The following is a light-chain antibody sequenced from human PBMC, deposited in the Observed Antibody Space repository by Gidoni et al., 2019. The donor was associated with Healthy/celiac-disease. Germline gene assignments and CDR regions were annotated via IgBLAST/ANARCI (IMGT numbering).Light chain of an antibody. CDR1: QGISNY. CDR2: AAS. CDR3: QKYNSASWT. V-gene: IGKV1-27*01. J-gene: IGKJ1*01. Sequence: DIQMTPSPSSLSAAVGDRVTITCRASQGISNYLAWYQQKPGKVPKLLIYAASTLQSGVPSRFSGSGSGTDFTLTISSLQPEDVATYYCQKYNSASWTFGQGTKVEIK.